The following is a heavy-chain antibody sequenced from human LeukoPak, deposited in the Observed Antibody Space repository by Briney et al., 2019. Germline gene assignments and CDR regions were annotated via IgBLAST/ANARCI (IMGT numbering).Heavy chain of an antibody. CDR2: INPKWSGT. CDR3: ARTWGYCSSTSCRDAFDI. V-gene: IGHV1-2*02. J-gene: IGHJ3*02. Sequence: ASVKVSCKASGYTFTGYNMYWMRQAPGPGQEWVGWINPKWSGTINAQTFQGRVTMTRYTSISTAYMELSRLRSDDTAVYYCARTWGYCSSTSCRDAFDIWGQGTMVTVSS. CDR1: GYTFTGYN. D-gene: IGHD2-2*01.